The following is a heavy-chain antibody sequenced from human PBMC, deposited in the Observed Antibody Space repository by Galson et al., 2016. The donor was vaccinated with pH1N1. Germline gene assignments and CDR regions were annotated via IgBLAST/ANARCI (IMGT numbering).Heavy chain of an antibody. CDR3: ARADDFRTYWGFDT. CDR2: IYFSGNT. V-gene: IGHV4-31*01. CDR1: GDSIDRGGFY. D-gene: IGHD3-3*01. Sequence: TLSLTCTVSGDSIDRGGFYWNWIRQHPGRGLEWIGYIYFSGNTHCNPSLKRQLTISVDTSKNQFSLNLSSVTAADTAVYYCARADDFRTYWGFDTWGQGTLVTVSS. J-gene: IGHJ5*02.